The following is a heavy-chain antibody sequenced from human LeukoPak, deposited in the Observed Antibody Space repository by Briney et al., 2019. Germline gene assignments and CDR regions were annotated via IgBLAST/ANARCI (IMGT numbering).Heavy chain of an antibody. D-gene: IGHD6-6*01. V-gene: IGHV4-34*01. J-gene: IGHJ5*02. Sequence: SETLSLTCTVSGGSISSYYWSWIRQPPGKGLEWIGEINHSGSTNYNPSLKSRVTISVDTSKNQFSLKLSSVTAADTAVYYCARGSVAARPGRFWFDPWGQGTLVTVSS. CDR2: INHSGST. CDR1: GGSISSYY. CDR3: ARGSVAARPGRFWFDP.